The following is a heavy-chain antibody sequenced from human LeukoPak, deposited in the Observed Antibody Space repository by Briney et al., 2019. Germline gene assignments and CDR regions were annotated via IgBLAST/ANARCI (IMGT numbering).Heavy chain of an antibody. CDR1: GGSIGTYY. J-gene: IGHJ6*03. V-gene: IGHV4-59*08. Sequence: SETLSLTCTVSGGSIGTYYCSWVRQSPGTGLEWIGYIYVTGTRYNPYLQSRVTTSVDRSRNQFFLKMTSVTAADTAVYYCARHIGGGIEDMDVWGRGTKVTVSS. CDR2: IYVTGT. D-gene: IGHD3-16*02. CDR3: ARHIGGGIEDMDV.